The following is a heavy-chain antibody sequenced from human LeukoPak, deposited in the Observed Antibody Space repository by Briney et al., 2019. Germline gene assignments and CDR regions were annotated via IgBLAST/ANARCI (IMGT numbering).Heavy chain of an antibody. V-gene: IGHV4-39*01. Sequence: SGALSLTFTGSGAFFIRSTYYLGWPRHPPGEGVEWLGYVYSCGGTIYSPSLKRRVTLPINMSNNQFSPNIQPVTAADSAAFYRTKLSDCGDDCYDRAHWFDSWGQGRLVTVSS. CDR1: GAFFIRSTYY. D-gene: IGHD2-21*02. CDR2: VYSCGGT. CDR3: TKLSDCGDDCYDRAHWFDS. J-gene: IGHJ5*01.